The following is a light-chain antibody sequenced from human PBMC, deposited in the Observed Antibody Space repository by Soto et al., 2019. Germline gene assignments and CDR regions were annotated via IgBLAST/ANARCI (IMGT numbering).Light chain of an antibody. J-gene: IGKJ4*01. V-gene: IGKV1-39*01. Sequence: ILLTQSPASLSASVGDRVTITCQASDDIGSNLNWYQHQTGTAPKLLIYAASSLQGGVPSRFSGSGYGTQFTLTISGLQTEDFATYYCQQSYKILTFGGGTKVDIK. CDR2: AAS. CDR3: QQSYKILT. CDR1: DDIGSN.